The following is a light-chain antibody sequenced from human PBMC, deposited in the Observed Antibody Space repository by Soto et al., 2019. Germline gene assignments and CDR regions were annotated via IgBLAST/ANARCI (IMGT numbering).Light chain of an antibody. CDR1: QTVSSW. J-gene: IGKJ1*01. CDR2: RAS. V-gene: IGKV1-5*03. Sequence: DFQMTQSPSTLSASVGDRITITCRASQTVSSWLAWYQQKPGAAPKLLIYRASILERGAPSRFSGSGFGTQFTLTINSLQPDDFATYYCQQYDSFSAFGQGTKVDIK. CDR3: QQYDSFSA.